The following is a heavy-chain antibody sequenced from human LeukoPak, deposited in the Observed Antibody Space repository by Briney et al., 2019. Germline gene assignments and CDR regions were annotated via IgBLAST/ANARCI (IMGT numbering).Heavy chain of an antibody. CDR1: GFTFSSYG. V-gene: IGHV3-33*01. J-gene: IGHJ4*02. Sequence: GGSLRLSCAASGFTFSSYGMHWVRQALGKGLEWVAVIWYDGSNKYYADSVKGRFTISRDNSKNTLYLQMNSLRAEDTAVYYCAREVAVAGRIDYWGQGTLVTVSS. CDR2: IWYDGSNK. CDR3: AREVAVAGRIDY. D-gene: IGHD6-19*01.